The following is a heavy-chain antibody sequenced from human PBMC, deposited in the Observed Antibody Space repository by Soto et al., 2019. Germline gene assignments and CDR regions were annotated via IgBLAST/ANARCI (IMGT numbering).Heavy chain of an antibody. V-gene: IGHV3-23*01. J-gene: IGHJ4*02. CDR2: ISGSGGST. CDR1: GFTFNSYA. D-gene: IGHD1-26*01. CDR3: AKLGSATHDY. Sequence: GGSLRLSCVASGFTFNSYAMSWVRQAPGKGLEWVSAISGSGGSTYYADSVKGRFTISRDNSKNTLYLQMNSLRAEDTAVYYCAKLGSATHDYWGQGTLVTVSS.